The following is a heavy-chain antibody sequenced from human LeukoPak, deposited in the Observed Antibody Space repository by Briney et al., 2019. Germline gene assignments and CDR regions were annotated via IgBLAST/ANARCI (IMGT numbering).Heavy chain of an antibody. Sequence: PGRSLRLSCAASGFTFSSSGMHWVRQAPGKGLEWVSLISYDGNNKYYPDSVKGRFTISRDNSKNTLYLQMNSLRTEDTAVYYCAKDRAMVRGVITNYYDYYYMDVWGKGTTVTVSS. D-gene: IGHD3-10*01. CDR1: GFTFSSSG. J-gene: IGHJ6*03. CDR3: AKDRAMVRGVITNYYDYYYMDV. CDR2: ISYDGNNK. V-gene: IGHV3-30*18.